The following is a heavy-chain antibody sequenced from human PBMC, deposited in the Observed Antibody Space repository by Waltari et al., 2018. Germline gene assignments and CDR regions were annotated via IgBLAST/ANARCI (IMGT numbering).Heavy chain of an antibody. V-gene: IGHV3-23*01. CDR2: ISGNGDIT. CDR1: GFTFNHYA. J-gene: IGHJ4*02. D-gene: IGHD3-10*02. Sequence: EVQLLESGGGLVQPGGSLRLSCAASGFTFNHYAMSWVRQPPGKGLEWVSSISGNGDITYYADSVKGRFTISRDNSKNTLYLQMNSLTAADTAVYYCAKVPTTMLYRFGYFDYWGLGTLVTVSS. CDR3: AKVPTTMLYRFGYFDY.